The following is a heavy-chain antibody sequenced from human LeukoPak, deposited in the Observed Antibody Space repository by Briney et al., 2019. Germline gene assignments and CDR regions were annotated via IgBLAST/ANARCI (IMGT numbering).Heavy chain of an antibody. CDR1: GGSISSGSFY. D-gene: IGHD3-22*01. Sequence: SETLSLTCTVSGGSISSGSFYWSWIRQPAGKGLEWIGYIYYSGSTNYNPSLKSRVTISVDTSKSQFSLKLSSVTAADTAVYYCARAYTYYYDSSGYHFDYWGQGTLVTVSS. CDR3: ARAYTYYYDSSGYHFDY. V-gene: IGHV4-61*10. CDR2: IYYSGST. J-gene: IGHJ4*02.